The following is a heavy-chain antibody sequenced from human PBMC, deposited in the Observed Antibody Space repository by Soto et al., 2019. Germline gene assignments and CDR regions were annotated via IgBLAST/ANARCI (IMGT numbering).Heavy chain of an antibody. CDR1: GGTFSSYA. CDR3: ASLNYYDSSGYYGYFDY. D-gene: IGHD3-22*01. V-gene: IGHV1-69*12. J-gene: IGHJ4*02. Sequence: QVQLVQSGAEVKKPGSSVKVSCKASGGTFSSYAISWVRQAPGQGLEWMGGIIPIFGTANYAQKFQGRVTITADESTSTAYMELSSLRSEDTAGYYCASLNYYDSSGYYGYFDYWGQGTLVTVSS. CDR2: IIPIFGTA.